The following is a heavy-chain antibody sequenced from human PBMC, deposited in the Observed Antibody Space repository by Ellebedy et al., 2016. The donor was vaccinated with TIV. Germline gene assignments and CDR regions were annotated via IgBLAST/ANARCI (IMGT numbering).Heavy chain of an antibody. CDR3: ARDLAGPGYSGTYYYYYGMDV. Sequence: SVKVSCXVSGYTLTELSMHWVRQAPGKGLEWMGGIIPIFGTANYAQKFQGRVTITADESTSTAYMELSSLRSEDTAVYYCARDLAGPGYSGTYYYYYGMDVWGQGTTVTVSS. CDR2: IIPIFGTA. J-gene: IGHJ6*02. D-gene: IGHD5-12*01. CDR1: GYTLTELS. V-gene: IGHV1-69*13.